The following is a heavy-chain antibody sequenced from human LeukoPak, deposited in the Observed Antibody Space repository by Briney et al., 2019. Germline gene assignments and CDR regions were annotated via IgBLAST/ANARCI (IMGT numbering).Heavy chain of an antibody. CDR1: GGSFSGYY. D-gene: IGHD6-13*01. CDR2: INHSGST. V-gene: IGHV4-34*01. Sequence: SETLSLTCAVYGGSFSGYYWSWIRQPPGKGLEWIGEINHSGSTNYNPSLKSRVTISVDTSKNQFSLKLSSVTAADTAVYYCASFGYSSQDAFDIWGQGTMVTVSS. J-gene: IGHJ3*02. CDR3: ASFGYSSQDAFDI.